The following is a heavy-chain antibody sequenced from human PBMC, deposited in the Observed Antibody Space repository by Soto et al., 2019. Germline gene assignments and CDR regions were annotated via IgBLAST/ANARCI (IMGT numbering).Heavy chain of an antibody. V-gene: IGHV3-7*04. D-gene: IGHD1-26*01. CDR3: SGGVGDAF. J-gene: IGHJ4*02. Sequence: EEQLVESGGGLVQPGGSLRLTCAVSGFSFRSDWMNWVRQAPGKGLEWVAHTNQDGSQKYYVDSVKGRLAIFRDNAKNSLYLQINNWRFEVSAVFYCSGGVGDAFWGQGTLVTVSS. CDR2: TNQDGSQK. CDR1: GFSFRSDW.